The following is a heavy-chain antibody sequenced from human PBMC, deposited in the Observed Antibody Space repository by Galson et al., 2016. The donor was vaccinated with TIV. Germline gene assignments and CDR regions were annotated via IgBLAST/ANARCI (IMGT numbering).Heavy chain of an antibody. CDR2: IIPLFGTV. CDR3: ARVPQIYDYYMDV. CDR1: GDIFRSYG. J-gene: IGHJ6*03. Sequence: SVKVSCKASGDIFRSYGISWVRQAPGQGLEWMGAIIPLFGTVKYEQTFQGRLTITTDESTGTVYMELNSLTSEDTAIYYCARVPQIYDYYMDVWGKGTTVTVSS. V-gene: IGHV1-69*05.